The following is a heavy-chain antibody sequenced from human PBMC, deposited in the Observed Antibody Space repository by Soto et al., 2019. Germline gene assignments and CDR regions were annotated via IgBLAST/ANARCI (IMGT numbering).Heavy chain of an antibody. CDR3: AKEMSRWSYGYYYFDY. CDR1: GFTFSSYG. Sequence: GGSLRLSCAASGFTFSSYGMHWVRQAPGKGLEWVAVISYDGSNKYYADSVKGRFTISRDNSKNTLYLQMNSLRAEDTAVYYCAKEMSRWSYGYYYFDYWGQGTLVTVSS. V-gene: IGHV3-30*18. D-gene: IGHD5-18*01. CDR2: ISYDGSNK. J-gene: IGHJ4*02.